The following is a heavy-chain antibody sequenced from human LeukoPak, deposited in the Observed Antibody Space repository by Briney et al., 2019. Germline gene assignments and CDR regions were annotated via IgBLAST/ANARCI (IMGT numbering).Heavy chain of an antibody. Sequence: ASVKVSCKVSGYTLTELSMHCVRQAPGKGLEWMGGFDPEDGETIYAQKFQGRVTMTEDTSTDTAYMELSSLRSEDTAVYYCATACSSTSCYAFDYWGQGTLVTVSS. D-gene: IGHD2-2*01. V-gene: IGHV1-24*01. J-gene: IGHJ4*02. CDR2: FDPEDGET. CDR3: ATACSSTSCYAFDY. CDR1: GYTLTELS.